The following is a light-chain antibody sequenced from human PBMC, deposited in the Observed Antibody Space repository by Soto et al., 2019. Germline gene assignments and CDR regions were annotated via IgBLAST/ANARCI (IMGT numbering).Light chain of an antibody. Sequence: DIQMTQSPSTLSASVGDRVTITCRASQSISSWLAWYQQKPGKAPKLLIYKASILESGVPSRSSGSGSGTEFTLTISSLQPDDFATYYCQQYNSYSRTFGQGTKVEIK. CDR2: KAS. CDR1: QSISSW. V-gene: IGKV1-5*03. CDR3: QQYNSYSRT. J-gene: IGKJ1*01.